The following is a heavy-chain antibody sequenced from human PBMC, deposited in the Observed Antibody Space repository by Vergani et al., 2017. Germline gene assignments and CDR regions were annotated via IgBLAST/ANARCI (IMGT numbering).Heavy chain of an antibody. CDR3: ARGGGYYGDPNFDY. CDR2: IISSSSYI. J-gene: IGHJ4*02. Sequence: EVQLVESGGGLGKPGGSLRLSCAASGFTFSSYSMNWVRQAPGKGLEWVSSIISSSSYIYYADSVKGRFTISRDNAKNSLYRQMNSLRAEDTAVYYCARGGGYYGDPNFDYWGQGTLVTVSS. CDR1: GFTFSSYS. D-gene: IGHD4-17*01. V-gene: IGHV3-21*01.